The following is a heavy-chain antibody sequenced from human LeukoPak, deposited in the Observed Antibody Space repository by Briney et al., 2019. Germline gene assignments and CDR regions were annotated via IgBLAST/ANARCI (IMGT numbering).Heavy chain of an antibody. CDR3: VRRNRYDFEY. CDR1: GYTFTTYW. D-gene: IGHD1-14*01. Sequence: GESLKISCKGSGYTFTTYWIGWVRQMPGKGLEWMALIYPDDSDIRYSPSFQGQVTISADKSMNTAYLQCSSLQASDTAMYYCVRRNRYDFEYWGQGSLVTVSS. CDR2: IYPDDSDI. V-gene: IGHV5-51*01. J-gene: IGHJ4*02.